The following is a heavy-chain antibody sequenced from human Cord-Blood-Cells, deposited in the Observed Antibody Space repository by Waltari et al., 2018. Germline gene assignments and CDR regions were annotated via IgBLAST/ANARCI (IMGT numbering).Heavy chain of an antibody. CDR3: ARDSRVGGIIGY. Sequence: EVQLVESGGGLVQPGGSLRLSCAASGFTFSSYSMNWVRQGPGKGLEWGSYISSSSSTIYYADSVKGRFTISRDNAKNSLYLQMNSLRDEDTAVYYCARDSRVGGIIGYWGQGTLVTVSS. J-gene: IGHJ4*02. CDR1: GFTFSSYS. CDR2: ISSSSSTI. V-gene: IGHV3-48*02. D-gene: IGHD3-16*02.